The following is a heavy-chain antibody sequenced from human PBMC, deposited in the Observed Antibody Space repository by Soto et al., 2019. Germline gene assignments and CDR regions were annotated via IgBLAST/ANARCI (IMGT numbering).Heavy chain of an antibody. V-gene: IGHV3-23*01. CDR2: ISGSGGST. J-gene: IGHJ6*02. CDR3: AKDMEPRYYYYYYAMDV. CDR1: GFTFSSYA. D-gene: IGHD1-26*01. Sequence: GGSLRLSCAASGFTFSSYAMSWVREAPGKGLEWVSAISGSGGSTYYADSVKGRFTISRDNSKNTLYLQMNSLRAEDTAVYYCAKDMEPRYYYYYYAMDVWGQGTTVTV.